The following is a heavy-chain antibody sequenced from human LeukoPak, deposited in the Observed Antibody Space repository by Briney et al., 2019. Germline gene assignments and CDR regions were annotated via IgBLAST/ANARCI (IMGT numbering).Heavy chain of an antibody. D-gene: IGHD2-15*01. CDR3: AKARITDYYYYGMDV. CDR1: GFTFNSYS. CDR2: ISSSSSYI. Sequence: GDSLRLSCAASGFTFNSYSMDWVRQAPGKGLEWVSSISSSSSYIYYADSVKGRFTISRDNSKNTLYLQMNSLRAEDTALYYCAKARITDYYYYGMDVWGQGTAVTVSS. J-gene: IGHJ6*02. V-gene: IGHV3-21*04.